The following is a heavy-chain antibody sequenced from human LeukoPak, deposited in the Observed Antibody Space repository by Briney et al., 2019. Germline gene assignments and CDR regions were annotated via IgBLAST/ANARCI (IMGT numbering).Heavy chain of an antibody. Sequence: AETLSLTCAVYGGSFSGYYWRWIPRPPGKGLEWIGNINHSGSTNYNPSLKRRVTISVDTAKNQFSLKLSSVTAADTAVYYCARVLKVVVVPTNWFDPWGQGTLVTVSS. V-gene: IGHV4-34*01. D-gene: IGHD2-2*01. CDR2: INHSGST. CDR1: GGSFSGYY. CDR3: ARVLKVVVVPTNWFDP. J-gene: IGHJ5*02.